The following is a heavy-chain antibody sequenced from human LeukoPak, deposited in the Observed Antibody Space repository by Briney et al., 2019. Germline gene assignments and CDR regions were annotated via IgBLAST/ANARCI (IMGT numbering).Heavy chain of an antibody. CDR3: AAVARGQEYNWFDP. CDR2: IVVGSGNT. Sequence: GASVKVSCKASGFTFTSPAMQWVRQARGQRLEWIGWIVVGSGNTNYAQKFQERVTITRDMSTSTAYMELSSLRSEDTAVYYCAAVARGQEYNWFDPWGQGTLVTVSS. V-gene: IGHV1-58*02. J-gene: IGHJ5*02. CDR1: GFTFTSPA.